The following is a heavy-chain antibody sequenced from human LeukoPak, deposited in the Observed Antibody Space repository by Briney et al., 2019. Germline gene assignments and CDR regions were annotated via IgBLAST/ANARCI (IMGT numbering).Heavy chain of an antibody. D-gene: IGHD6-19*01. CDR2: IKSKTDGGTT. J-gene: IGHJ6*02. CDR3: TTLPLNPIAVAGIRSYGMDV. V-gene: IGHV3-15*01. CDR1: GFTFSNAW. Sequence: GGSLRLSCAASGFTFSNAWMSWVRQAPGKGLEWVGRIKSKTDGGTTDYAAPVKGRFTISRDDSKNTLYLQMNSLKTEDTAVYYCTTLPLNPIAVAGIRSYGMDVWGQGTTVTVSS.